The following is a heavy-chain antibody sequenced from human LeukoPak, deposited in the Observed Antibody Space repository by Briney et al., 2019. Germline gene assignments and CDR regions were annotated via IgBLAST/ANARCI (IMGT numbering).Heavy chain of an antibody. D-gene: IGHD2-2*01. Sequence: SETLSLTCTVSGGSISRYYWGWIRQSPGRGLELIAYIYYSGTTNYNPSLKSRVTMSVDTSKSQFSLKLNSVTAADTAVYYCAGGGYCSRASCFAPLFDFWGQGALVTVSS. CDR1: GGSISRYY. V-gene: IGHV4-59*01. J-gene: IGHJ4*02. CDR2: IYYSGTT. CDR3: AGGGYCSRASCFAPLFDF.